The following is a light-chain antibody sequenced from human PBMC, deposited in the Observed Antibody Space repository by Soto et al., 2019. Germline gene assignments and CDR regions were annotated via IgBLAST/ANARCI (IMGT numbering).Light chain of an antibody. Sequence: QSALTQPASVSGSPGQSITISCTGTSSDVGGYNHVSWYRHYPGKAPKLIIYGVSNRPSGVSIRFSGSRSGSTASLTISGLQAEDEGDYYCSSYVTGTTWVFGGGTKLTVL. CDR1: SSDVGGYNH. J-gene: IGLJ3*02. CDR3: SSYVTGTTWV. V-gene: IGLV2-14*01. CDR2: GVS.